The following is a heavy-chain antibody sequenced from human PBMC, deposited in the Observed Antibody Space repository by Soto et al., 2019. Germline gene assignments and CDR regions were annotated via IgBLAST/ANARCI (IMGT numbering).Heavy chain of an antibody. J-gene: IGHJ3*02. Sequence: GGSLRLPWSASGFTFSSYWMHWVRPATGKGLVWVSRINSDGSSTSYADSVKGRFTISRDSARNPRYLQMNSLRAEDTAVYYCARKNDAFDIWGQGTMVVVSS. V-gene: IGHV3-74*01. CDR2: INSDGSST. CDR3: ARKNDAFDI. CDR1: GFTFSSYW.